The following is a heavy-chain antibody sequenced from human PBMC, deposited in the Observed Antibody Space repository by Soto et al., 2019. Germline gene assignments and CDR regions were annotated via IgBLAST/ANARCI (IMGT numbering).Heavy chain of an antibody. CDR2: ILYDGTNK. V-gene: IGHV3-30*18. Sequence: QVQLVESGGGVVQPGRSLRLSCAASGFTFNSYGMHWVRQAPGRGLEWVALILYDGTNKYYADSVKGRFTISRDNSKNTLYLQINSLRTEDTAVYSCAKDKSGSYYGGLDYWGEGTLVTVSS. CDR1: GFTFNSYG. D-gene: IGHD1-26*01. CDR3: AKDKSGSYYGGLDY. J-gene: IGHJ4*02.